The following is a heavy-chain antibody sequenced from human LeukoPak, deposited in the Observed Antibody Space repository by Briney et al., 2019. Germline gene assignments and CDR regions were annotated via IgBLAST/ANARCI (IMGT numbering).Heavy chain of an antibody. CDR1: GGSFSGYY. CDR2: INHSGST. D-gene: IGHD6-13*01. CDR3: ARGPSSSWYFAYYYYGMDV. J-gene: IGHJ6*02. Sequence: PSETLSLTCAVYGGSFSGYYWSWIRQPPGKGLEWIGEINHSGSTNYNPSLKSRVTISVDTSKNQFSLKLSSVTAADTAVYYCARGPSSSWYFAYYYYGMDVWGQGTTVTVSS. V-gene: IGHV4-34*01.